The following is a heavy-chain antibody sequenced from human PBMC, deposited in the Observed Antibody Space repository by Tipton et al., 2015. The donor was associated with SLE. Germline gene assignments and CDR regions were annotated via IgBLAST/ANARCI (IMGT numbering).Heavy chain of an antibody. CDR3: ARGGLGSDLRGSIYFGY. CDR2: INYSGNT. D-gene: IGHD7-27*01. Sequence: TLSLTCTVSGGSISGYYWNWIRQPPGKGLEWVGYINYSGNTNYNPSLKSRVTISVDTSKTHISLRLTSVTAADTAVYYCARGGLGSDLRGSIYFGYWGQGTLVTVPS. J-gene: IGHJ4*02. CDR1: GGSISGYY. V-gene: IGHV4-59*01.